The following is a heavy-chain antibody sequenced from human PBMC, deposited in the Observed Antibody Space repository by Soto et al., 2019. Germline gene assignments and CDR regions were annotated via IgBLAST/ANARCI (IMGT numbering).Heavy chain of an antibody. D-gene: IGHD1-1*01. CDR2: IKSKTDGGTT. CDR1: GFTFINSW. Sequence: GGSLILSCAASGFTFINSWMSWVRQAPGKGLEWVGRIKSKTDGGTTDYAAPVKGRFTISRDDSKNTLYLQMNSLKTEDTAVYYCTTGVYLRYNWNDAAFDIWGQGTMVSVSS. CDR3: TTGVYLRYNWNDAAFDI. V-gene: IGHV3-15*01. J-gene: IGHJ3*02.